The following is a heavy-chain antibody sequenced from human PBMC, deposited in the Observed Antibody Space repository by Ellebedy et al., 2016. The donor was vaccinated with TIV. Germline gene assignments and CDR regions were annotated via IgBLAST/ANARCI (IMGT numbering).Heavy chain of an antibody. CDR1: GGSLSRYF. D-gene: IGHD3-16*02. J-gene: IGHJ4*02. CDR2: INASGTT. Sequence: MPSETLSLTCAVYGGSLSRYFWSWIRQAPGRGPEWIGEINASGTTNYNPSLKTRVTMLVDTSKNQFSLRLSSVTAADTAVYYCARDYRESRGFLDSWGQGTLVTVSS. CDR3: ARDYRESRGFLDS. V-gene: IGHV4-34*01.